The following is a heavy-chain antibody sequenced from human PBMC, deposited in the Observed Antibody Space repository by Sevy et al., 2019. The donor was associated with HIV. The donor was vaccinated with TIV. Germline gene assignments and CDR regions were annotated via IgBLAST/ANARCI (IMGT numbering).Heavy chain of an antibody. CDR1: GFIVSNNY. Sequence: GGSLRLSCAASGFIVSNNYMSWVRQAPGKGLEWVSVLYSAGSTYYADSVKGRFTISRDNSKNTLYLQMNSLRAEDTAVYYCASTTLGYYYYNMDVWGQGTTVTVSS. CDR2: LYSAGST. V-gene: IGHV3-53*01. CDR3: ASTTLGYYYYNMDV. D-gene: IGHD2-15*01. J-gene: IGHJ6*02.